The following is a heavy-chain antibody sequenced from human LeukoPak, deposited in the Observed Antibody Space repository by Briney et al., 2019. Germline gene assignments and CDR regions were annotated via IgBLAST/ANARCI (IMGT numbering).Heavy chain of an antibody. CDR2: ISASGGST. CDR3: AKGGGWFDP. V-gene: IGHV3-23*01. J-gene: IGHJ5*02. Sequence: GGSLRLSCAASGFTFSSSAMSWVRQAPGKGLEWVSTISASGGSTYYAVSVKGRFTISRDDSENTLYLQMNSLRAEDTAVYYCAKGGGWFDPWGQGTQVTVSS. D-gene: IGHD2-15*01. CDR1: GFTFSSSA.